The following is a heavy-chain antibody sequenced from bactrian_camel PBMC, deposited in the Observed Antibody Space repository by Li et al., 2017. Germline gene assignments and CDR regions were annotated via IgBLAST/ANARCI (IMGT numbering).Heavy chain of an antibody. D-gene: IGHD2*01. J-gene: IGHJ4*01. V-gene: IGHV3S6*01. CDR1: GYAYSDGYC. Sequence: VQLVESGGGSVQAGGSLRLSCVVSGYAYSDGYCLGWFRQAPGKEVEWVAGITSLPSLFRAASYADSVKGRFTVSKDNTVNTVYLQMNSLKPEDTAMYYCAANFGPYCSGPYLARRANFLGQGTQVTVS. CDR2: ITSLPSLFRAA.